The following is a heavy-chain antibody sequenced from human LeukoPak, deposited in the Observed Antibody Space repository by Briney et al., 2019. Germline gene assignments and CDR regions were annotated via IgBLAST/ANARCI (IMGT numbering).Heavy chain of an antibody. CDR3: ARRYCYGGICRFGY. CDR2: IYPGDSDT. Sequence: GESLKISCKGSGYSFTTYWIAWVRQMPGKGLEWMGIIYPGDSDTRYSPSFEGQVTISADKSISTAYLQWTSLKASDTAMYYCARRYCYGGICRFGYWGQGTLVTVSS. J-gene: IGHJ4*02. CDR1: GYSFTTYW. D-gene: IGHD2-15*01. V-gene: IGHV5-51*01.